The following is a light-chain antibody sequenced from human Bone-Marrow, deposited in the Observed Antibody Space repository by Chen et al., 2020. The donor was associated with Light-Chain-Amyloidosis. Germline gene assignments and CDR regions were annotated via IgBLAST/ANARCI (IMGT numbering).Light chain of an antibody. J-gene: IGLJ2*01. V-gene: IGLV1-40*01. CDR3: QAYDTTLSGSV. CDR2: GNN. Sequence: QSVLTQPPSVSGAPGQRVTISCSGSSSNVGAGYDVQWYQQLPETATKLLIYGNNDRPSGVPDRFYGPKSGTPDSLFSTGLQAEDEAEYYCQAYDTTLSGSVFGGGTKLTV. CDR1: SSNVGAGYD.